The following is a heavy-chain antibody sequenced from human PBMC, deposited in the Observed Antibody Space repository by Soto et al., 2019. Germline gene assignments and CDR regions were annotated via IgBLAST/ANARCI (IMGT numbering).Heavy chain of an antibody. CDR3: ARLLQLWLIDY. CDR2: IDPSDSQT. D-gene: IGHD5-18*01. V-gene: IGHV5-10-1*04. Sequence: GESLKISCKGSGYSFAGYWITWVRQKPGKGLEWMGRIDPSDSQTYYSPSFQGQVTISADKSVSTAYLQWSSLKASDTAMYYCARLLQLWLIDYWGQGTLVTVSS. CDR1: GYSFAGYW. J-gene: IGHJ4*02.